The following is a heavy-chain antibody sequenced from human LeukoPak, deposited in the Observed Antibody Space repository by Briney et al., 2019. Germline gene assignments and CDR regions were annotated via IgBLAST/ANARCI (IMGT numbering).Heavy chain of an antibody. CDR3: AREGYCTNGVCFKLDY. V-gene: IGHV1-8*01. CDR2: MNPNSGNT. Sequence: ASVKVSCKASGYTFTSYDINWVRQATGQGLEWMGWMNPNSGNTGYAQKFQGRVTMTRNTSISTAYMELSSLRSEDTAVYYCAREGYCTNGVCFKLDYWGQGTLVTVSS. CDR1: GYTFTSYD. D-gene: IGHD2-8*01. J-gene: IGHJ4*02.